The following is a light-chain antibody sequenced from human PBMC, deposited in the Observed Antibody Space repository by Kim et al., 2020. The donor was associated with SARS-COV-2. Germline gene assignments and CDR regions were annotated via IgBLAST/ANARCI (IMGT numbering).Light chain of an antibody. V-gene: IGLV3-21*04. CDR2: YDS. Sequence: KTARVSGGGNSIGSKGVRWYQQKSGQAPVLVIYYDSDRPSGIPERFSGSNSGNTATLTISRVEAGDDADYYCQVWDSSSDHRVVFGGGTKVTVL. J-gene: IGLJ2*01. CDR3: QVWDSSSDHRVV. CDR1: SIGSKG.